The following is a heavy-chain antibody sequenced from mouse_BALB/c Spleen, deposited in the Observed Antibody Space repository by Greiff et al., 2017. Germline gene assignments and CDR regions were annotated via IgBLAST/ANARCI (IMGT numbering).Heavy chain of an antibody. CDR3: ARSTMIKRGVYFDY. CDR1: GYTFTDYA. V-gene: IGHV1S137*01. CDR2: ISTYYGDA. D-gene: IGHD2-4*01. J-gene: IGHJ2*01. Sequence: QVQLQQSGAELVRPGVSVKISCKGSGYTFTDYAMHWVKQSHAKSLEWIGVISTYYGDASYNQKFKGKATMTVDKSSSTAYMELARLTSEDSAIYYCARSTMIKRGVYFDYWGQGTTLTVSS.